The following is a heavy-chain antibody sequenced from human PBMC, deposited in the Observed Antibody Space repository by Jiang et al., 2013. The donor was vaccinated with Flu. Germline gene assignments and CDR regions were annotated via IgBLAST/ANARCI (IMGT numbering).Heavy chain of an antibody. J-gene: IGHJ5*02. CDR2: ISSSSSYT. CDR3: ARDRGGGQMLDWFDP. D-gene: IGHD3-10*02. Sequence: RLSCAASGFTFSDYYMSWIRQAPGKGLEWVSYISSSSSYTNYADSVKGRFTISRDNAKNSLYLQMNSLRAEDTAVYYCARDRGGGQMLDWFDPWGQGTLVTVSS. V-gene: IGHV3-11*06. CDR1: GFTFSDYY.